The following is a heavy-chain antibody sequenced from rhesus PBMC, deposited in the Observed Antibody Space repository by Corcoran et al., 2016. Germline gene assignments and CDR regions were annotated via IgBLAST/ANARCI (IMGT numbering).Heavy chain of an antibody. Sequence: QVQLQESGPGLVKPSEPLSLTCAVSVASISRSWWSWIRQAPGKGREWIGEINGPSGSTYYNPSLNSRVTLSKDTSRNHFSLKMNSVTAADTALYYCVGRNRWWGQGVLVTVSS. CDR2: INGPSGST. V-gene: IGHV4-80*01. CDR3: VGRNRW. D-gene: IGHD6-37*01. CDR1: VASISRSW. J-gene: IGHJ4*01.